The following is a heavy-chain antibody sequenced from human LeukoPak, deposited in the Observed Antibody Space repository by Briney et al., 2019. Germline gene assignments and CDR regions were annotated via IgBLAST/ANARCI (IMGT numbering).Heavy chain of an antibody. D-gene: IGHD1-26*01. V-gene: IGHV3-23*01. CDR1: GFTFSSYA. CDR2: ISGSGGST. CDR3: AKAYSGSHLFQY. Sequence: GGSLRLSRAASGFTFSSYAMSWVRQAPGKGLEWVSAISGSGGSTYYADSVKGRFTISRDNSKNTLYLQMNSLRAEDTAVYYCAKAYSGSHLFQYWAQGTRVTVSS. J-gene: IGHJ4*02.